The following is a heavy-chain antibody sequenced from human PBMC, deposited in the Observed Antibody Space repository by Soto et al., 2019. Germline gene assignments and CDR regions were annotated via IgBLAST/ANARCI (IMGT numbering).Heavy chain of an antibody. J-gene: IGHJ6*02. V-gene: IGHV3-33*01. Sequence: QVQLVESGGGVVQPGRSLRLSCAASGFTFSSYGMHWVRQAPGKGLEWVAVIWYDGSNKYYADSVKGRFTISRDNSKNTLYLQMNSLRAEDTAVYYCARVHLDYDFWSGYNYYYGMDVWGQGTTVTVSS. CDR2: IWYDGSNK. D-gene: IGHD3-3*01. CDR1: GFTFSSYG. CDR3: ARVHLDYDFWSGYNYYYGMDV.